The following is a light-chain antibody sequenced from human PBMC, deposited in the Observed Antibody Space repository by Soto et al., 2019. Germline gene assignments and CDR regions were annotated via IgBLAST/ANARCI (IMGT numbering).Light chain of an antibody. CDR2: DAS. V-gene: IGKV1-5*01. J-gene: IGKJ3*01. CDR3: QQDSSFSQT. Sequence: DIQMTQSPSTLSASVGDRVTITCRASQSISSWLAWYQQKPGKAPKLLIYDASSLESGVPSRFSGSGSGTEFTLTISSLQPDDFATFYCQQDSSFSQTFGPGTKGIS. CDR1: QSISSW.